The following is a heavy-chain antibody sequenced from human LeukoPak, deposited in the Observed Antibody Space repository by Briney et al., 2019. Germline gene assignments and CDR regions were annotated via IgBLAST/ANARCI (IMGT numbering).Heavy chain of an antibody. Sequence: PSETLSLTCAVYGGSFSGYYWSWIRQPPGKGLERIGEINHSGSTNYNPSLKSRVTISVDTSKNQFSLKLSSVTAADTAVYYCARGPYYYDSSGYSLDYWGQGTLVTVSS. V-gene: IGHV4-34*01. D-gene: IGHD3-22*01. CDR2: INHSGST. CDR1: GGSFSGYY. J-gene: IGHJ4*02. CDR3: ARGPYYYDSSGYSLDY.